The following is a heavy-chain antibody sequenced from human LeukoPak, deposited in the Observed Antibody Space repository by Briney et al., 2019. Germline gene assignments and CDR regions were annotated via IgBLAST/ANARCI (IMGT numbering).Heavy chain of an antibody. J-gene: IGHJ4*02. V-gene: IGHV3-30*04. CDR2: ISYDGSYK. CDR1: GFPFTTYA. Sequence: GGSLRLSCPASGFPFTTYAMHWVRQVPGKGLEWVAVISYDGSYKKDADSLKGRFTISRDNSKNTLFLQMHSLRTEDTAVYYCARDQGGATTIDYWGQGTLVTVSS. CDR3: ARDQGGATTIDY. D-gene: IGHD1-26*01.